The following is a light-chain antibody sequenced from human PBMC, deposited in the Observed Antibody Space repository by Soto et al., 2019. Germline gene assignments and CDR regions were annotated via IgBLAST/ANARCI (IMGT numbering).Light chain of an antibody. Sequence: EIVLTQSPGTLSLSPGERATLSCRASQSVSSSYLAWYQQKPGQAPRVLIYGASSRATGIPDRFSGSGSGTDFALTISSLEPEDFAVYCCQHYGSSPGDTFGGGTKVEIK. CDR2: GAS. V-gene: IGKV3-20*01. CDR3: QHYGSSPGDT. J-gene: IGKJ4*01. CDR1: QSVSSSY.